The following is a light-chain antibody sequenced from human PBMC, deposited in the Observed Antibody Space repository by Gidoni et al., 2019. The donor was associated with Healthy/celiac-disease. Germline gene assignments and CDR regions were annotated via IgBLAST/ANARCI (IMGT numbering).Light chain of an antibody. Sequence: EIVLTQSPATLSVSPGERATLSCRASQSVSSNLAWYQQTPGQAPRLLIYGASTRATGIPARFSGSGSGTEFTLTISRLQSEDLAVYSCQQYNNWPPYTFGQGTKLEIK. J-gene: IGKJ2*01. V-gene: IGKV3-15*01. CDR2: GAS. CDR1: QSVSSN. CDR3: QQYNNWPPYT.